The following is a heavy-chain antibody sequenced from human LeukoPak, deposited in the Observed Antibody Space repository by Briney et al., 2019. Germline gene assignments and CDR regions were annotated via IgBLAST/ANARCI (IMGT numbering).Heavy chain of an antibody. CDR2: IYYSGST. J-gene: IGHJ4*02. D-gene: IGHD3-22*01. V-gene: IGHV4-59*01. CDR1: GGSISSYY. CDR3: ARGGSGYYPSNFDY. Sequence: SETLSLTCTVSGGSISSYYWSWIRQPPGKGLEWIGYIYYSGSTNYNPSLKSRVTISVDTSKNQFSLKLSSVTAADTAVYYCARGGSGYYPSNFDYWGQGTPVTVSS.